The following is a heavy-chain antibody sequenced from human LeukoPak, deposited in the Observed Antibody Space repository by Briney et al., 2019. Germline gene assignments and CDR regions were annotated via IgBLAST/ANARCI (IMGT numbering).Heavy chain of an antibody. V-gene: IGHV4-34*01. Sequence: SETLSLTCAVYGGSFSGYYWSWIRQSPEKGLEWIGEIKHSGVTNYNPSLKSRLTMSVDTSKTQFSLRLTSVTAADTAVYYCARRSIEVAGRQPYDYWGQGTLVTVSS. D-gene: IGHD6-19*01. CDR3: ARRSIEVAGRQPYDY. CDR2: IKHSGVT. CDR1: GGSFSGYY. J-gene: IGHJ4*02.